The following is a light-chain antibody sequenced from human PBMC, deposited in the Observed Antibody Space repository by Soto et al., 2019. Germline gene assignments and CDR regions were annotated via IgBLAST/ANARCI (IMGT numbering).Light chain of an antibody. CDR1: QSISSN. CDR3: QQYGSSRT. V-gene: IGKV1-39*01. Sequence: DIQMTQSPSSLSASVGDRVTIPCRASQSISSNLNWYQQKPGKAPKLLIYAASNSQSGVPSTFSGSGSGTDFTLTISRLEPEDFAVYYCQQYGSSRTFGQGTKVDI. CDR2: AAS. J-gene: IGKJ1*01.